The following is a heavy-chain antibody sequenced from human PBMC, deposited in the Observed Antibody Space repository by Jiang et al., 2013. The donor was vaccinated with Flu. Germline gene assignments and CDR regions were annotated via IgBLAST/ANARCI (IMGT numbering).Heavy chain of an antibody. CDR3: ASGYGIAVAGFDP. Sequence: VDGGSFSGYYWSWIRQPPGKGLEWIGEVSHSGDTKFNPSLASRVSISVDTSKKQFSLKLSSVTAADTAVYYCASGYGIAVAGFDPWGQGTLVTVSS. CDR1: GGSFSGYY. V-gene: IGHV4-34*01. J-gene: IGHJ5*02. D-gene: IGHD6-19*01. CDR2: VSHSGDT.